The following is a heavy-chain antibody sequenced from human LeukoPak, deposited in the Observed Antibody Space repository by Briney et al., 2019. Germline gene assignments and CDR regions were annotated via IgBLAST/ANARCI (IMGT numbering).Heavy chain of an antibody. CDR2: INPKNGDT. V-gene: IGHV1-2*02. D-gene: IGHD6-13*01. CDR1: GYTFTDYY. J-gene: IGHJ1*01. CDR3: AKRSSSSWTEYFQH. Sequence: GASVKVSCKASGYTFTDYYIHWVRQAPGRGLEWMGWINPKNGDTNYAQKFRGRVAMTRDTSISTAYMELSRVRSDDTAVFYCAKRSSSSWTEYFQHWGQGTLVTVSS.